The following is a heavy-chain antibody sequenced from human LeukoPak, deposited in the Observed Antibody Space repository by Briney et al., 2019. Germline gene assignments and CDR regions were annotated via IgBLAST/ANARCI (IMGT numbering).Heavy chain of an antibody. CDR1: GGSISSGGYY. V-gene: IGHV4-31*03. J-gene: IGHJ4*02. CDR2: IYYSGST. Sequence: PSETLSLTCTVSGGSISSGGYYWSWIRQHPGKGLEWIGYIYYSGSTYYNPSLKSRVTISVDTSKNQFSLKLSSVTAADTAVYYCARDGDYGSGSYYRAFDYWGQGTLVTVSP. CDR3: ARDGDYGSGSYYRAFDY. D-gene: IGHD3-10*01.